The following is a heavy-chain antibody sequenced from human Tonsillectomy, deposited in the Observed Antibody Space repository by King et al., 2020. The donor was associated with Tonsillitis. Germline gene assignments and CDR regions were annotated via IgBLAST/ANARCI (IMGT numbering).Heavy chain of an antibody. V-gene: IGHV4-59*01. CDR2: IYYSGST. D-gene: IGHD3-10*01. CDR1: VGSISSYY. CDR3: ARDLYGGFGDFGY. Sequence: QLQESGPGLVKPSETLSLTCTVSVGSISSYYWSWIWQPPGKGLEWIGYIYYSGSTNYNPSLKSRVTISIHTSTNQFSLKLRPVTAADTAVYYCARDLYGGFGDFGYWGQGTLVTVSS. J-gene: IGHJ4*02.